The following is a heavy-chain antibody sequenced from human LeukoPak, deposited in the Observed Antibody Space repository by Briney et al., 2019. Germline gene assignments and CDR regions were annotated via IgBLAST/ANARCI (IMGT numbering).Heavy chain of an antibody. J-gene: IGHJ4*02. CDR1: GYTFTGYY. V-gene: IGHV1-2*02. Sequence: ASVKVSCKASGYTFTGYYMHWVRQAPGQGLEWMGWINPNSGGTNYAQKFQGRVTMTRDTSISTAYMELSRLRSDDTAVYYCARDLDPYDSSGYAYWGQGTLVTVSS. CDR2: INPNSGGT. D-gene: IGHD3-22*01. CDR3: ARDLDPYDSSGYAY.